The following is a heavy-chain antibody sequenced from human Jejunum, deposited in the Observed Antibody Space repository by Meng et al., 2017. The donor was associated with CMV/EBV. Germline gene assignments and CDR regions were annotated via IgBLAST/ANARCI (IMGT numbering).Heavy chain of an antibody. J-gene: IGHJ6*02. V-gene: IGHV3-30*04. D-gene: IGHD2-15*01. Sequence: SGFSFSNYAMHWVRQAPGKGLEWLAIMSFDGTNKYYADSVKGRFTISRDNSKNTLYLQMNSLRVEDTAVYYCARDIYEVVVAGLDVWGQGTTVTVSS. CDR1: GFSFSNYA. CDR3: ARDIYEVVVAGLDV. CDR2: MSFDGTNK.